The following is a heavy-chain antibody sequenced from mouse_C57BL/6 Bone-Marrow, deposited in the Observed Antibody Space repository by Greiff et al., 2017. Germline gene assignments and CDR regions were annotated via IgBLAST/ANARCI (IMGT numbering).Heavy chain of an antibody. V-gene: IGHV1-5*01. CDR3: TRYEATVVDY. CDR2: IYPGNSDT. Sequence: VQLQQSGTVLARPGASVKMSCKTSGYTFTSYWMHWVKQRPGQGLEWIGAIYPGNSDTSYNQKFKGKAKLTAATSASTAYMELSSLTNEDSAVYYCTRYEATVVDYWGQGTTLTVSS. D-gene: IGHD1-1*01. CDR1: GYTFTSYW. J-gene: IGHJ2*01.